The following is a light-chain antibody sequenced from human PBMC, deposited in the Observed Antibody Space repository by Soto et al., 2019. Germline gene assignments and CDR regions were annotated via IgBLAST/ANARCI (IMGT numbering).Light chain of an antibody. CDR2: DVS. Sequence: QSVLTQPASLSGSPGQSITISCTGTSSDVWSYNLVSWYQQHPGKAPQLMIYDVSKRPSGVSNRFSGSKSGNTASLTLSGLQAEDEADYYCCSYAGSSTWVFGGGTQLTV. CDR1: SSDVWSYNL. J-gene: IGLJ3*02. V-gene: IGLV2-23*02. CDR3: CSYAGSSTWV.